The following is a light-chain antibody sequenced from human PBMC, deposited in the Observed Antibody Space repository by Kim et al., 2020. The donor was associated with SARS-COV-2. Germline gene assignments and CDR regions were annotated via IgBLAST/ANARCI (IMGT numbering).Light chain of an antibody. V-gene: IGKV1-5*03. CDR3: QQYRSYPWT. Sequence: ASVGDRGTITCRASRSIAGLLAWYQQKPGQAPKLLIYEASTLKSGVPSRFTGSGSGTEFTLIISSLQPDDFATYYCQQYRSYPWTFGQGTKVDIK. J-gene: IGKJ1*01. CDR1: RSIAGL. CDR2: EAS.